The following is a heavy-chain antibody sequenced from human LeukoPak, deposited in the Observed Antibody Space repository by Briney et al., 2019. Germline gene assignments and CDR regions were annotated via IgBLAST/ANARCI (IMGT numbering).Heavy chain of an antibody. D-gene: IGHD3-3*01. V-gene: IGHV4-59*12. CDR3: ARGQTYYDFWSGPSAFDI. CDR2: IYYSGST. CDR1: GGSISSYY. J-gene: IGHJ3*02. Sequence: SETLSLTCTVSGGSISSYYWSWIRQPPGKGLEWIGYIYYSGSTNYNPSLKSRVTISVDTSKNQFSLKLSSVTAADTAVYYCARGQTYYDFWSGPSAFDIWGQGTMVTVSS.